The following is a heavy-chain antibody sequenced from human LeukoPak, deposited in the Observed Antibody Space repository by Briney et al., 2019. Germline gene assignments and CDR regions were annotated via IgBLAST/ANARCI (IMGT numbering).Heavy chain of an antibody. V-gene: IGHV1-2*02. CDR2: INPNSGGT. J-gene: IGHJ6*03. CDR1: GYTFTGYY. CDR3: ARDKQWHYYYYYYMDV. Sequence: GASVKVSCKASGYTFTGYYMHWVRQAPGQGLEWMGWINPNSGGTNYAQKFQGRVTMTRDTSISTAYMELSRLRSDDTAVYYCARDKQWHYYYYYYMDVWGKGTMVTVSS. D-gene: IGHD6-19*01.